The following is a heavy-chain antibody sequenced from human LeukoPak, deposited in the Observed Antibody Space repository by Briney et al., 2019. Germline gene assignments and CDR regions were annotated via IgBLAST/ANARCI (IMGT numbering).Heavy chain of an antibody. J-gene: IGHJ6*04. CDR2: IYSGGST. V-gene: IGHV3-66*02. Sequence: GGSLRLSCAASGFTVSSNYMSWVRQAPGKGLEWVSVIYSGGSTYYADSVKGRFTISRDNSKNTLYLQMNSLRAEDTAVYYCAREGHYYGSGKKRYGMDVWGKGTTVTVSS. D-gene: IGHD3-10*01. CDR1: GFTVSSNY. CDR3: AREGHYYGSGKKRYGMDV.